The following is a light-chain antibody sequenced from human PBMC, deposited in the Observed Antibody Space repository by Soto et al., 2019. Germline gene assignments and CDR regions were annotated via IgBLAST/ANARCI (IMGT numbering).Light chain of an antibody. CDR1: QDISNY. CDR3: QQYDNRLPWT. J-gene: IGKJ2*02. CDR2: DAS. V-gene: IGKV1-33*01. Sequence: DIQMTQSPSSLSASVGDRVTITCQASQDISNYLNWYQQKPGKAPKLLIYDASNLETGVPSRFSGSGSGTDFTFTISSLQPEDIATYYCQQYDNRLPWTFGQGTKLEIK.